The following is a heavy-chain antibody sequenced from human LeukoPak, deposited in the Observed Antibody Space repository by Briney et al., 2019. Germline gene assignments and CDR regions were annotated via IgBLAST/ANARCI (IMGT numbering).Heavy chain of an antibody. D-gene: IGHD5-18*01. CDR1: GGSISSGNYY. J-gene: IGHJ4*02. V-gene: IGHV4-39*01. Sequence: SETLSLTCTVSGGSISSGNYYWGWIRQPPGKGLEWIGNIYYSGSTYYNPSLKSRVTISVDTSKNQFSLKLSSVPAADTAVYYCARRGYSYDYFDYWGQGTLVTVSS. CDR3: ARRGYSYDYFDY. CDR2: IYYSGST.